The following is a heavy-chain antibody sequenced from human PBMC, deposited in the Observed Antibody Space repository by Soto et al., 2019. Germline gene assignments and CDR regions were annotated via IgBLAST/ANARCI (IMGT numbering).Heavy chain of an antibody. Sequence: GGSLRLSCAASGFTFSSYSMNWVRQAPGKGLEWVSYISSSSSTIYYADSVKGRFTISRDNAKNSLYLQMNSLRAEDTAVYYCARDLGDEDIVVVVAATWFDPWGQGTLVTVSS. CDR3: ARDLGDEDIVVVVAATWFDP. CDR1: GFTFSSYS. D-gene: IGHD2-15*01. J-gene: IGHJ5*02. V-gene: IGHV3-48*01. CDR2: ISSSSSTI.